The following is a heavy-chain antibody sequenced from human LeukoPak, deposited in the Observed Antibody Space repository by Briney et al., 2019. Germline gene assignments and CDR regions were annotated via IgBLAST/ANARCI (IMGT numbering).Heavy chain of an antibody. V-gene: IGHV3-21*01. Sequence: GGALRLSCAPSGFTFSGYSMSWVRQPRGEGLGWLPSMSRRRSYIFYADSVKGRFTISRDNAKNSLYLQMNSLRAEDTAVYSCARVRGSSWSEYYFDYWGQGTLVTVSS. J-gene: IGHJ4*02. D-gene: IGHD6-13*01. CDR2: MSRRRSYI. CDR1: GFTFSGYS. CDR3: ARVRGSSWSEYYFDY.